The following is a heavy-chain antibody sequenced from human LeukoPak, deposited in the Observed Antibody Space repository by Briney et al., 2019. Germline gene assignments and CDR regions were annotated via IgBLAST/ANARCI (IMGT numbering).Heavy chain of an antibody. CDR2: IIPIFGTA. CDR1: GGTFSSYA. CDR3: ARDPDYGDYVGIRSTSDY. V-gene: IGHV1-69*01. D-gene: IGHD4-17*01. J-gene: IGHJ4*02. Sequence: SVKVSCKASGGTFSSYAISWVRQAPGQGPEWMGGIIPIFGTASYAQKFQGRVTITADESTSTAYMELSSLRSEDTAVYYCARDPDYGDYVGIRSTSDYWGQGTLVTVSS.